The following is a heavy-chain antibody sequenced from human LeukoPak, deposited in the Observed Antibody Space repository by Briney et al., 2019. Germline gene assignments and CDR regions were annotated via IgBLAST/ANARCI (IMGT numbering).Heavy chain of an antibody. V-gene: IGHV3-7*01. J-gene: IGHJ6*02. CDR3: ARVHGLFLEWSMAV. CDR1: AFTFSSYW. CDR2: IKQDGTEK. Sequence: PGGSLRLSCAASAFTFSSYWMSWVRQAPGKGLEWVANIKQDGTEKYYVDSVRGRFTISRDNARNSLYLQMNSLRAEDTAVYYCARVHGLFLEWSMAVWGRGTTVTVSS. D-gene: IGHD3-3*01.